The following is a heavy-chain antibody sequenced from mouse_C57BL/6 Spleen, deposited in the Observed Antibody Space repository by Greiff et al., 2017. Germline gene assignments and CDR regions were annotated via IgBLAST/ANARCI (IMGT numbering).Heavy chain of an antibody. J-gene: IGHJ3*01. CDR1: GYTFTSYW. CDR3: ARRRDYDVFAY. CDR2: IHPNSGST. Sequence: QVQLQQPGAELVKPGASVKLSCKASGYTFTSYWMHWVKQRPGQGLEWIGMIHPNSGSTNYNEKFKSKATLTVDKSSSTAYMQLSSLTSEDSAVYYCARRRDYDVFAYWGQGTLVTVSA. V-gene: IGHV1-64*01. D-gene: IGHD2-4*01.